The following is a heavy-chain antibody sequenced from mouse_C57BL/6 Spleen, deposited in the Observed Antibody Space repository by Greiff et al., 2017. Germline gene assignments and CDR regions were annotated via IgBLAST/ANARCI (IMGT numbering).Heavy chain of an antibody. CDR2: IYPGDGDT. CDR3: AREDGNLYAMDY. Sequence: VKLVESGPELVKPGASVKISCKASGYAFSSSWMNWVKQRPGKGLEWIGRIYPGDGDTNYNGKFKGKATLTADKSSSTAYMQLSSLTSEDSAVYFCAREDGNLYAMDYWGQGTSVTVSS. J-gene: IGHJ4*01. V-gene: IGHV1-82*01. D-gene: IGHD2-1*01. CDR1: GYAFSSSW.